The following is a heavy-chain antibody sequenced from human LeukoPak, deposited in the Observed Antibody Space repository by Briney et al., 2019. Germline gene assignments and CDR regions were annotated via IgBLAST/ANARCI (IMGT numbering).Heavy chain of an antibody. Sequence: SVKFSCKASGGTFSSYAISWVRQAPGQGLEWMGGIIPIFGTTNYAQKFQGRVTITADKSTSTAYMELSSLRSEDTAVYYCASANPRFVYWGQGTLFTVSS. CDR3: ASANPRFVY. CDR1: GGTFSSYA. V-gene: IGHV1-69*06. J-gene: IGHJ4*02. CDR2: IIPIFGTT. D-gene: IGHD3-10*02.